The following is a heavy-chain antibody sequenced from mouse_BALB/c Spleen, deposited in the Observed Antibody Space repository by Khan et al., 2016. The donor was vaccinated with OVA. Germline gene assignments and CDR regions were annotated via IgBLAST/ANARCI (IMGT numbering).Heavy chain of an antibody. CDR1: GYSITSGYG. CDR3: ARTAKIKY. V-gene: IGHV3-2*02. CDR2: ISYSGST. Sequence: EVQLQQSGPGLVKPSQSLSLTCTVTGYSITSGYGWNWIRQFPGNKLEWMGYISYSGSTNYNPSLKSRISVTRDTSKNQFFLQLNSVTTEDTATYYCARTAKIKYWGQGTTLTVSS. J-gene: IGHJ2*01. D-gene: IGHD1-2*01.